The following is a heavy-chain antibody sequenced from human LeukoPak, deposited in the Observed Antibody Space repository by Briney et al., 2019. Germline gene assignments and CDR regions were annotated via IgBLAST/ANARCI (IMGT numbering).Heavy chain of an antibody. CDR3: ARDHVVLVGRYFDY. CDR1: GFTLSSHT. CDR2: ISTNDI. D-gene: IGHD2-15*01. J-gene: IGHJ4*02. Sequence: GGSLRLSCAASGFTLSSHTMNWVRQAPGRGLEWVSAISTNDIQYADSVKGRFTISRDNAKNSLYLQMDSLRAEDTAVYYCARDHVVLVGRYFDYWGQGTLVTVSS. V-gene: IGHV3-21*01.